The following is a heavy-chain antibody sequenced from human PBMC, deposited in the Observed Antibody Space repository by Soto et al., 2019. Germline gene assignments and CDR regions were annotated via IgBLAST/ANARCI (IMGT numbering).Heavy chain of an antibody. J-gene: IGHJ4*02. V-gene: IGHV3-21*01. CDR2: ISSSSSYI. CDR3: ARAPEYSSGWYNIHYFDY. D-gene: IGHD6-19*01. CDR1: GFTFSSYS. Sequence: SGGSLRLSCAASGFTFSSYSMNWVRQAPGKGLEWVSSISSSSSYIYYADSVKGRFTISRDNAKNSLYLQMNSLRAEDTAVYYCARAPEYSSGWYNIHYFDYWGQGTLVTVSS.